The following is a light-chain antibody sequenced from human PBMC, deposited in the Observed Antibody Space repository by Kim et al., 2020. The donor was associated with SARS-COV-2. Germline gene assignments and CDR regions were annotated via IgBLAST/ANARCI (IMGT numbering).Light chain of an antibody. CDR1: QDISNY. Sequence: ASVGDRVNITCQASQDISNYLNWYQQKPGKAPKVLIYDASNLATGVPSRFSGSGSGTDFTFTISSLQPEDVATYFCQQCDNLPITFGQGTRLEIK. V-gene: IGKV1-33*01. CDR2: DAS. CDR3: QQCDNLPIT. J-gene: IGKJ5*01.